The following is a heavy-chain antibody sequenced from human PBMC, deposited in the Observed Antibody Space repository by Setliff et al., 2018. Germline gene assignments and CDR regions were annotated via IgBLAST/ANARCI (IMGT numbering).Heavy chain of an antibody. CDR3: ARMSGFQYMDV. D-gene: IGHD3-3*01. V-gene: IGHV4-61*02. CDR2: IYTDAST. J-gene: IGHJ6*03. Sequence: PSETLSLTCTVSGDSISRAKYYWSWIRQSAGKGLECLGRIYTDASTNYNPSLKSRVTISLDTSNNQFSLSLSSVTAADTAVYYCARMSGFQYMDVWGKGTTVTVSS. CDR1: GDSISRAKYY.